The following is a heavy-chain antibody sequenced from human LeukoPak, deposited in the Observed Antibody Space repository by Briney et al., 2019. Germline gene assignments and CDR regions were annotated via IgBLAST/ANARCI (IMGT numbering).Heavy chain of an antibody. D-gene: IGHD3-22*01. V-gene: IGHV3-30*02. CDR2: IRYDGSNK. J-gene: IGHJ4*02. Sequence: PGRSLRLSCAASGFTFSSYGMHWVRQAPGKGLEWVAFIRYDGSNKYYADSVKGRFTISRDNSKNTLYLQMNSLRAEDTAVYYCAKDVNYYDSSGYQYYFDYWGQGTLVTVSS. CDR1: GFTFSSYG. CDR3: AKDVNYYDSSGYQYYFDY.